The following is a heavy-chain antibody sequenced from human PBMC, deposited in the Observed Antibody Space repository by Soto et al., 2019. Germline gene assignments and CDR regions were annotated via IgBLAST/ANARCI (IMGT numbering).Heavy chain of an antibody. CDR1: GGSISSSSYY. Sequence: SETLSLTCTVSGGSISSSSYYWGWIRQPPGKGLEWIGSIYYSGSTYYNPSLKSRVTISVDTSKNQFSLHLNSVTPEDTAVYYCARDLGLRYFDWLTFGYWGQGTLVTVSS. CDR2: IYYSGST. CDR3: ARDLGLRYFDWLTFGY. J-gene: IGHJ4*02. V-gene: IGHV4-39*02. D-gene: IGHD3-9*01.